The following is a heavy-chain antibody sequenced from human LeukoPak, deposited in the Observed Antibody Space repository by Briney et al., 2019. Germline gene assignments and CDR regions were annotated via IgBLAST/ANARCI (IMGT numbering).Heavy chain of an antibody. Sequence: GGSLRLSCAASGFTFSNYAINWVRQAPGKGLEWFSSISTTGTYTDYADSVKGRFTISRDNTKNSVFLQMNGPKAEDTAVYYCARIQTSSGASHYYFDYWGQGSLVTVSS. CDR3: ARIQTSSGASHYYFDY. D-gene: IGHD2-15*01. V-gene: IGHV3-21*01. CDR2: ISTTGTYT. CDR1: GFTFSNYA. J-gene: IGHJ4*02.